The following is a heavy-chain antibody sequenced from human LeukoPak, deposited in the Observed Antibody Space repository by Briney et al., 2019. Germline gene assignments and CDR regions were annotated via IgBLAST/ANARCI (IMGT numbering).Heavy chain of an antibody. CDR3: ARNQIVGATLDAFDI. CDR2: ISYDGSNK. CDR1: GFTFSSYA. V-gene: IGHV3-30*14. Sequence: GRSLRLSCAASGFTFSSYAMHWVRQAPGKGLEWVAVISYDGSNKYYADYLKGRFTISRDNSKNTLYLQMGSLRAEDMAVYYCARNQIVGATLDAFDIWGQGTMVTVSS. J-gene: IGHJ3*02. D-gene: IGHD1-26*01.